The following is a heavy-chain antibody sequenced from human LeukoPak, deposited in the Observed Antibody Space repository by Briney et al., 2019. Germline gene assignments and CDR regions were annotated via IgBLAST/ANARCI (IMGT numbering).Heavy chain of an antibody. Sequence: SSETLSLTCTVSGGSISSGGYYWSWIRQHPGKGLEWIGYIYYSGSTYYNPSLKSRVTISVDTSKNQFSLKLSSVAAADTAVYYCARDGHQDSSGYYGMDVWGQGTTVTVSS. CDR2: IYYSGST. J-gene: IGHJ6*02. CDR1: GGSISSGGYY. V-gene: IGHV4-31*03. CDR3: ARDGHQDSSGYYGMDV. D-gene: IGHD3-22*01.